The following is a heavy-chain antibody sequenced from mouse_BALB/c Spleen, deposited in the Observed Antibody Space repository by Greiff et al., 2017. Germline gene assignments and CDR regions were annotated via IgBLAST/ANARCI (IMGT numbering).Heavy chain of an antibody. Sequence: EVKVVESGGGLVQPGGSRKLSCAASGFTFSSFGMHWVRQAPEKGLEWVAYISSGSSTIYYADTVKGRFTISRDNPKNTLFLQMTSLRSEDTAMYYCARPPYGDYAMDYWGQGTSVTVSS. D-gene: IGHD1-1*01. CDR2: ISSGSSTI. CDR3: ARPPYGDYAMDY. V-gene: IGHV5-17*02. CDR1: GFTFSSFG. J-gene: IGHJ4*01.